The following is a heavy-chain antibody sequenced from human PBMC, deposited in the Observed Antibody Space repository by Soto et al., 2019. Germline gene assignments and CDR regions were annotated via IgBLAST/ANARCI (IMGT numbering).Heavy chain of an antibody. J-gene: IGHJ5*02. CDR2: IYWDDDK. Sequence: SGPTLVNPTQTLTLTCTFSGFSLSTSGVGVGWIRQPPGKALEWLALIYWDDDKRYSPSLKSRLTITKDTSKNHVVPTMTNMDPVDTATYYCAHSPAGMTAVTLNWFDPWGQGTLVTVSS. V-gene: IGHV2-5*02. CDR3: AHSPAGMTAVTLNWFDP. D-gene: IGHD1-1*01. CDR1: GFSLSTSGVG.